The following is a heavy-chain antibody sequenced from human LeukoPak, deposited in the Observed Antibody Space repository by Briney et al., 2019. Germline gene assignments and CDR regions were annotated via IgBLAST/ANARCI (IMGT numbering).Heavy chain of an antibody. CDR2: IQSKTDGGTT. J-gene: IGHJ4*02. CDR3: ATLTVRGVINI. Sequence: GRSLSLSCAASGFTFSNTWMNWVRQAQGKGMEWDGRIQSKTDGGTTEYAAPVKGRFTISRDDSKTTLYLQMNSLKTEDTAVYYCATLTVRGVINIWGQGTLVTVSS. D-gene: IGHD3-10*01. CDR1: GFTFSNTW. V-gene: IGHV3-15*01.